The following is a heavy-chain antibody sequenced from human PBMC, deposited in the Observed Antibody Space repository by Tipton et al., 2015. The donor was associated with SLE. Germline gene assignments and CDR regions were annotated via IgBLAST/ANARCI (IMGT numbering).Heavy chain of an antibody. CDR2: IYYSGST. CDR1: GGSISSYY. V-gene: IGHV4-59*01. CDR3: AGGMPSGSYNY. Sequence: GSLRLSCTVSGGSISSYYWSWIRQPPGKGLEWIGYIYYSGSTNYNPSLKSLVTISVDTSKNQFFLKLSSVTAADTAVYYCAGGMPSGSYNYWGQGTLVTVSS. D-gene: IGHD1-26*01. J-gene: IGHJ4*02.